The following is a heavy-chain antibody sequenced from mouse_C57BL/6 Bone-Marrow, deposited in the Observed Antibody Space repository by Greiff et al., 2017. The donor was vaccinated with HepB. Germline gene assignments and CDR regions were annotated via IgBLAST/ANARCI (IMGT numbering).Heavy chain of an antibody. CDR1: GYTFTSYW. V-gene: IGHV1-72*01. D-gene: IGHD1-1*01. Sequence: QVQLKQPGAELVKPGASVKLSCKASGYTFTSYWMHWVKQRPGRGLEWIGRIDPNSGGTKYNEKFKSKATLTVDKPSSTAYMQLSSLTSEDSAVYYCARHGSSLCWYFDVWGTGTTVTVSS. CDR3: ARHGSSLCWYFDV. J-gene: IGHJ1*03. CDR2: IDPNSGGT.